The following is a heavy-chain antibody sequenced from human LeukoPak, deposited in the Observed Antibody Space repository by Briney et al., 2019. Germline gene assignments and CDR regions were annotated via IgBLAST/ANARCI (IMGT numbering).Heavy chain of an antibody. Sequence: SETLSLTCTVSGGSIGDYCWSWIRQPPGQGLEWLGYIHYSGNTYYNPSLKSRLIISIDASKNQFSLNLSSVTAADTAVYYCARESPPDAFDIWGRGTVVTVSS. CDR3: ARESPPDAFDI. J-gene: IGHJ3*02. V-gene: IGHV4-30-4*01. CDR2: IHYSGNT. CDR1: GGSIGDYC.